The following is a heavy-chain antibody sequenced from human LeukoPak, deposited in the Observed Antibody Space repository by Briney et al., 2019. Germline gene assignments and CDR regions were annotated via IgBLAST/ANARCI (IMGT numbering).Heavy chain of an antibody. J-gene: IGHJ4*02. CDR1: GFIISDYW. V-gene: IGHV3-74*01. Sequence: GGSLRLSCAASGFIISDYWMYWVRQDPGKGLACIARLSSDGTDTRYADSVKGRFTISRDNAKNTLYLQMNSLRAEDTAVYYCARGYSGYFYYWGQGTLVTVSS. CDR2: LSSDGTDT. D-gene: IGHD5-12*01. CDR3: ARGYSGYFYY.